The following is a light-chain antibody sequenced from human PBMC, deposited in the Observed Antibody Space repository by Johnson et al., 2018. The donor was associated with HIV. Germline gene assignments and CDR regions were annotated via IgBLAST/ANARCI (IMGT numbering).Light chain of an antibody. V-gene: IGLV1-51*02. J-gene: IGLJ1*01. Sequence: QAVLTQPPSVSAAPGQKVTISCSGSNSNIGNNYVSWYQQLPGTAPKLLIYENNKRPSGIPDRFSGSKSGTSATLGITGLQTGDEADYYCGTWDGSLSVYVFGTGTKVTVL. CDR2: ENN. CDR1: NSNIGNNY. CDR3: GTWDGSLSVYV.